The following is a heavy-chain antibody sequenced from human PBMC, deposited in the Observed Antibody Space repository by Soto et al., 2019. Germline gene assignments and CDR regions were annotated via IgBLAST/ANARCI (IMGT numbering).Heavy chain of an antibody. J-gene: IGHJ4*02. D-gene: IGHD6-13*01. Sequence: GGSLRLSCAASGFTFSSYAMSWVRQAPGKGLEWVSAISGSGGSTYYADSVKGRFTISRDNSKNTLYLQMNSLRAEDTAVYYCATESKGLEPIAAAGEAIDYWGQGTLVTVSS. CDR2: ISGSGGST. V-gene: IGHV3-23*01. CDR1: GFTFSSYA. CDR3: ATESKGLEPIAAAGEAIDY.